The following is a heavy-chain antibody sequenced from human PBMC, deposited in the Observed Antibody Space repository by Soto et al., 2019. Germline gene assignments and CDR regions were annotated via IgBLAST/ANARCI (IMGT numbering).Heavy chain of an antibody. Sequence: GGSLRLSCAASGFTFSSYGMHWVRQAPGKGLEWVAVISYDGSNKYYADSVKGRFTISRDNSKNTLYLQMNSLRAEDTAVYYCAKGFFLAARNYYYGMDVWGQGTTVTVSS. CDR2: ISYDGSNK. CDR3: AKGFFLAARNYYYGMDV. CDR1: GFTFSSYG. J-gene: IGHJ6*02. D-gene: IGHD6-6*01. V-gene: IGHV3-30*18.